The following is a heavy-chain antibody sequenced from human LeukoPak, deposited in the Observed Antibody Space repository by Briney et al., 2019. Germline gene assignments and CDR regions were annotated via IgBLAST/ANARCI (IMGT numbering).Heavy chain of an antibody. CDR2: IYSGGST. V-gene: IGHV3-66*04. CDR3: ASHSGSYYGRFDP. J-gene: IGHJ5*02. Sequence: PGGSLRLSCGASGFTVSSNYMSWVRQAPGKGLEWVSVIYSGGSTYYADSVKGRFTISRDTSKNTLYLQMNSLRADDTALYYCASHSGSYYGRFDPWGQGTLVTVSS. D-gene: IGHD3-10*01. CDR1: GFTVSSNY.